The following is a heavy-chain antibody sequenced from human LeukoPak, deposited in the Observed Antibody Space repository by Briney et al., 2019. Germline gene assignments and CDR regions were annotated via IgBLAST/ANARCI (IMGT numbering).Heavy chain of an antibody. V-gene: IGHV5-51*01. CDR2: IYPGDSDT. D-gene: IGHD3-22*01. CDR3: ARQPSNYYDSSGYYHDAFDI. CDR1: GYSFTSYW. Sequence: GESLKISCKGSGYSFTSYWIGWVRQMPGKGLEWMGIIYPGDSDTRYSPSFQGQVTISADKSISTAYLQRSSLKASDTAMYYCARQPSNYYDSSGYYHDAFDIWGQGTMVTVSS. J-gene: IGHJ3*02.